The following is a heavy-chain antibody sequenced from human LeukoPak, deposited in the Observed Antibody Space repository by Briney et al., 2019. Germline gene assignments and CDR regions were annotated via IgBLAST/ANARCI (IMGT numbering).Heavy chain of an antibody. CDR3: ARERRPEGAFDI. D-gene: IGHD1-14*01. V-gene: IGHV1-46*01. CDR1: GYTFTSYY. J-gene: IGHJ3*02. Sequence: ASVKVSCKASGYTFTSYYMHWVRQAPGQGLEWMGIINPSGGSTSYAQKFQGRVTMTRDMSTSTVYMELSSLRSEDTAVYYCARERRPEGAFDIWGQGTMVTVSS. CDR2: INPSGGST.